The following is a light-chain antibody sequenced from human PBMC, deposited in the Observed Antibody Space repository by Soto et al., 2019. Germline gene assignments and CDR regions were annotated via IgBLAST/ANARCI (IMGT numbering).Light chain of an antibody. V-gene: IGLV2-14*01. CDR1: SSDVGAYNF. CDR2: EVS. J-gene: IGLJ2*01. Sequence: QSALTQPASVSGSPGQSITISCTGSSSDVGAYNFVSWYQQHPGKVPKLIIFEVSNRPSGVSNRFSGSKSGNTASLIIYGLQAEDEADYYCSSFTTTTTVIFGGGTKLAVL. CDR3: SSFTTTTTVI.